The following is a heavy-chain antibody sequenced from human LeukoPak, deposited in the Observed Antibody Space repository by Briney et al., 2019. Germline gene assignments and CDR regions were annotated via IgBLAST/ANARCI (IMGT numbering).Heavy chain of an antibody. CDR2: ISSSGSTI. CDR1: GFTFSDYY. D-gene: IGHD4-17*01. J-gene: IGHJ4*02. V-gene: IGHV3-11*04. Sequence: GGSLRLSCAASGFTFSDYYMSWIRQAPGKGLEWVSYISSSGSTIYYADSVKGRFTISGDNAKNPLYLQMNSLRAEDTAVYYCARGHTAVTRHFDFWGQGTLVTVSS. CDR3: ARGHTAVTRHFDF.